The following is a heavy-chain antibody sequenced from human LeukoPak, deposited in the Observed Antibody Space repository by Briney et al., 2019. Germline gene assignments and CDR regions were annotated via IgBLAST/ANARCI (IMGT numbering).Heavy chain of an antibody. D-gene: IGHD4-23*01. V-gene: IGHV1-2*02. CDR3: ARDDPVMTTVVTPGNAFDI. CDR2: INPDSGGT. J-gene: IGHJ3*02. CDR1: GYTFTGYY. Sequence: KIYWKCSGYTFTGYYIHWVRQAPGQGLEGMGWINPDSGGTSYAQKFQGRVTMTRDTSISTAYMELSRLRSDDTAVYYCARDDPVMTTVVTPGNAFDIWGQGTMVTVSS.